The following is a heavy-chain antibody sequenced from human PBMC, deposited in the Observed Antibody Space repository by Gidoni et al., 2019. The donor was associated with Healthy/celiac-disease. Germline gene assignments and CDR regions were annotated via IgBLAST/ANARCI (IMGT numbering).Heavy chain of an antibody. V-gene: IGHV3-7*01. Sequence: EVQLVESGGGLVQPGASLRLSCAASGFTFSSSWMSWVRQAPGKGLEWVAKRKKDGSEKYYVDSVKGRFTISRDNAKNALYLQMNSLRAEDTAVYYCAPQGYYYGSGSYPNWFDPWGQGTLVTVSS. J-gene: IGHJ5*02. CDR1: GFTFSSSW. D-gene: IGHD3-10*01. CDR2: RKKDGSEK. CDR3: APQGYYYGSGSYPNWFDP.